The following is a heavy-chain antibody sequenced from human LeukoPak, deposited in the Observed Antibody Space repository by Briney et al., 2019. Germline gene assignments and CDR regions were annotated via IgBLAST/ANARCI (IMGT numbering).Heavy chain of an antibody. CDR1: GYTFTSYY. V-gene: IGHV1-46*01. CDR3: ARDMSGAVSNYYYYMDL. Sequence: ASVKVSCKASGYTFTSYYMHWVRQAPGQGLEWMGIINPSGVITSYAQKCQGRVTMTRDTPTSTVYMGLCSRRSEDTAVYYCARDMSGAVSNYYYYMDLWGKGTTVTVSS. CDR2: INPSGVIT. D-gene: IGHD3-10*01. J-gene: IGHJ6*03.